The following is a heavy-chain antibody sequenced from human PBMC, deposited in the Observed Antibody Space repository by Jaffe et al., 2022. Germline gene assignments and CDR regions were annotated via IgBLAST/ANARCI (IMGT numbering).Heavy chain of an antibody. V-gene: IGHV3-48*03. CDR1: GFTFNSCE. CDR3: ARMSGSYVGTDY. Sequence: EVQLVESGGGLVQPGGSLRLSCAASGFTFNSCEMNWVRQAPGKGLEWISYISTSGSTIYYADSVKGRFTISRDNAKNSLYLQMNSLRAEDTAVYYCARMSGSYVGTDYWGQGTLITVSS. J-gene: IGHJ4*02. D-gene: IGHD1-26*01. CDR2: ISTSGSTI.